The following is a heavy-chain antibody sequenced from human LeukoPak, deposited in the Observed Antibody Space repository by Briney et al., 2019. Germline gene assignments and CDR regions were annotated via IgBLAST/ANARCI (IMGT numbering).Heavy chain of an antibody. CDR1: GLTFRSFW. D-gene: IGHD6-19*01. Sequence: PGGSLRLSCAASGLTFRSFWMSWVRQAPGKGLEWVANIKQDGREKYYVDSVKGRFTISRDNAKNSLYLQMNILRAEDTAVYYCARSQWLTFDVFDIWGQGTMVTVSS. CDR3: ARSQWLTFDVFDI. V-gene: IGHV3-7*04. J-gene: IGHJ3*02. CDR2: IKQDGREK.